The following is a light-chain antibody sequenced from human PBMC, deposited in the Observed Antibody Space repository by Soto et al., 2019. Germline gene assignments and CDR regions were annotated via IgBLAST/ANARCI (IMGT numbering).Light chain of an antibody. CDR1: QGIGLW. CDR3: QHYSVYSSWT. J-gene: IGKJ1*01. V-gene: IGKV1-5*03. Sequence: DIKMTHSLSTLLVPVGAPVTFTGRPSQGIGLWWAWYQQKPGKVPNLLIYKASSLEYGVPSRFSGSGSGTEFTLTISSLQPDDFATYYCQHYSVYSSWTFGQGTKVEVK. CDR2: KAS.